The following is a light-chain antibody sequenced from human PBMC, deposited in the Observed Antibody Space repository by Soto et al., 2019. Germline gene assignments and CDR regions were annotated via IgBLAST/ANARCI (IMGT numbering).Light chain of an antibody. CDR3: QKYGNSGT. Sequence: EIVLTQSPGTLSLSPGERATLSCRASQSVSNNYLAWYQQKPGQAPRLLIYGASNRATGIPDRLSGSGYGTDFYLTISRLEPEDFAVYYCQKYGNSGTLGRGTRVDIK. J-gene: IGKJ4*02. CDR2: GAS. CDR1: QSVSNNY. V-gene: IGKV3-20*01.